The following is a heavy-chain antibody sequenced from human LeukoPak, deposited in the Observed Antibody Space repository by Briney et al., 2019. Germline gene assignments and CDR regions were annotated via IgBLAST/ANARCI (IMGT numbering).Heavy chain of an antibody. V-gene: IGHV1-69*04. J-gene: IGHJ5*02. D-gene: IGHD2-2*01. Sequence: AASVKVSCKASGGTFSSYAISWVRQAPGQGLEWMGRIIPILGIANYAQKFQGRVTITADKSTSTAYMELSSLRSEDTAVYYCAGDCSSTSCYHPAIRLAEPDNWFDPWGQGTLVTVSS. CDR1: GGTFSSYA. CDR3: AGDCSSTSCYHPAIRLAEPDNWFDP. CDR2: IIPILGIA.